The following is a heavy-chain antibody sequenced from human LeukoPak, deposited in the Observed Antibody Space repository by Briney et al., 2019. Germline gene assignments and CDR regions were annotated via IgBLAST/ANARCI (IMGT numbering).Heavy chain of an antibody. J-gene: IGHJ5*02. CDR3: ARRALRYFDWLSSLNWFDP. Sequence: SETLSLTCAVYGGSFSGYYWSWIRQPPGKGLEWIGEINHSASTNYNPSLKSRVTISVDTSKNQFSLKLSSVTAADTAMYYCARRALRYFDWLSSLNWFDPWGQGTLVTVSS. CDR1: GGSFSGYY. D-gene: IGHD3-9*01. V-gene: IGHV4-34*01. CDR2: INHSAST.